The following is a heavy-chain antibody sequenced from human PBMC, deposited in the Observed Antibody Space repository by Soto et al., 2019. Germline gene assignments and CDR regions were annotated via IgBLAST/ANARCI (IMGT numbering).Heavy chain of an antibody. CDR2: IKQDGSEI. Sequence: WGPLRLSCAASGFTFISFWVSWVRQGPGKGPEWAANIKQDGSEIYYVDSVKGRFTISRDNAKSSLYLQMTSLRAEDTAESHCAKCLSAMPGESWRQVTLVPVFS. D-gene: IGHD2-2*01. V-gene: IGHV3-7*05. J-gene: IGHJ5*02. CDR3: AKCLSAMPGES. CDR1: GFTFISFW.